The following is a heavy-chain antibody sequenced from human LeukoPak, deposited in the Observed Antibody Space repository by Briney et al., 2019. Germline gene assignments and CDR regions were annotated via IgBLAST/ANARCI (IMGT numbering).Heavy chain of an antibody. V-gene: IGHV1-46*01. J-gene: IGHJ4*02. CDR2: INPSGGST. D-gene: IGHD4-23*01. Sequence: GASVKVSCKASGYTFTSYYMHWVRQASGQGLEWMGIINPSGGSTSYAQKFQGRVTMTRDTSTSTVYMELSSLRSEDTAGYYCARDLTNYGGNSDLDYWGQGTLVTVSS. CDR3: ARDLTNYGGNSDLDY. CDR1: GYTFTSYY.